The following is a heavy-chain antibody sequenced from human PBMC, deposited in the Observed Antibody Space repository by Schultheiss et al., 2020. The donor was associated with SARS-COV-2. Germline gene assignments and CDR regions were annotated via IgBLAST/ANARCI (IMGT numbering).Heavy chain of an antibody. CDR1: GFTFSSYA. D-gene: IGHD6-13*01. V-gene: IGHV3-30*07. CDR3: ATIGDSSSLDY. Sequence: GGSLRLSCAASGFTFSSYAMHWLRQAPGKGLEWVAVISYDGSNKYYADSVKGRFTISRDNSKNTLYLQMNSLRAEDTAVYYCATIGDSSSLDYWGQGTLVTVS. CDR2: ISYDGSNK. J-gene: IGHJ4*02.